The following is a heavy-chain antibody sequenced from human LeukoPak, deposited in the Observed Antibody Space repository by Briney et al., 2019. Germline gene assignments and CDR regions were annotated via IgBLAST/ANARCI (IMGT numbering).Heavy chain of an antibody. V-gene: IGHV3-30*03. D-gene: IGHD3-22*01. J-gene: IGHJ4*02. CDR1: GFTFSSYG. Sequence: GGSLRLSCAASGFTFSSYGMHWVRQAPGKGLEWVAVISYDGSNKYYADSVKGRFTTSRDNSKNTLYLQMNSLRAEDTAVYYCARDFGDSSGPDYWGQGTLVTVSS. CDR2: ISYDGSNK. CDR3: ARDFGDSSGPDY.